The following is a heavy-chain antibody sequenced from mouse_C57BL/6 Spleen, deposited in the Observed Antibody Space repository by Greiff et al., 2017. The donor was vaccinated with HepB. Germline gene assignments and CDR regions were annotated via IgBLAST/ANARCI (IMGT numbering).Heavy chain of an antibody. V-gene: IGHV1-69*01. J-gene: IGHJ4*01. CDR3: ARDQPWDAMDY. D-gene: IGHD4-1*01. Sequence: VQLQQPGADLVMPGASVKLSCKASGYTFTSYWMHWVKQRPGQGLEWIGEIVPSDSYTNYNQTFKGKSTLTIDNSTSTPYMQLSSLTSEDSAVYYCARDQPWDAMDYWGQGTSVTVSS. CDR2: IVPSDSYT. CDR1: GYTFTSYW.